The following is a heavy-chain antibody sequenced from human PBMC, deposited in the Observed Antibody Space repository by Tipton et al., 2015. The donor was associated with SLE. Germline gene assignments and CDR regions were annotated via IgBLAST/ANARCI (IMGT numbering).Heavy chain of an antibody. CDR3: ARLIQVWDAFDV. CDR1: GGPISTYF. D-gene: IGHD1-1*01. J-gene: IGHJ3*01. V-gene: IGHV4-59*01. CDR2: IYYTGST. Sequence: TLSLTCTVSGGPISTYFWTWIRQPPGKGMEWIGYIYYTGSTHYSPSLKSRVTILLDTSKNQFSLELSSVTAADTAVYYCARLIQVWDAFDVWGQGAPVSVSS.